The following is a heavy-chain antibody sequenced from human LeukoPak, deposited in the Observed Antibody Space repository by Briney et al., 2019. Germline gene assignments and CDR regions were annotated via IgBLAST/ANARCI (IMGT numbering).Heavy chain of an antibody. D-gene: IGHD4-17*01. V-gene: IGHV3-30-3*01. Sequence: PGGSPRLSCAVSGFTFSSYAMHWVRQAPGKGLEWVAIILYDGSKEYYADSVKGRFTISRDNSKNTLYLQMNSLRPEDTAVYYCARGGTATYFDYWGQGTLVTVSS. J-gene: IGHJ4*02. CDR2: ILYDGSKE. CDR1: GFTFSSYA. CDR3: ARGGTATYFDY.